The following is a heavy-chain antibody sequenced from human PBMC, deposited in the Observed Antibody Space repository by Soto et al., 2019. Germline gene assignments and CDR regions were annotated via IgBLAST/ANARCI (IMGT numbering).Heavy chain of an antibody. Sequence: QVQLVQSGAEVKKPGSSVKVSCKASGGTFSSYAISWVRQAPGQGLEWMGGIIPIFGTANYAQKFQGRVTITADESTSTAHMELSSLRSEDTAVYYCATDIVVVVAATPHYYYGMDVWGQGTTVTVSS. CDR3: ATDIVVVVAATPHYYYGMDV. CDR1: GGTFSSYA. CDR2: IIPIFGTA. J-gene: IGHJ6*02. V-gene: IGHV1-69*12. D-gene: IGHD2-15*01.